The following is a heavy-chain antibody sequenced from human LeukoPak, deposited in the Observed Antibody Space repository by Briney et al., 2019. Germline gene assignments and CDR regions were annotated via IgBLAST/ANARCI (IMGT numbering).Heavy chain of an antibody. CDR1: GGSISSHY. CDR2: IYYSGGT. CDR3: ARGSEQWLALFGY. D-gene: IGHD6-19*01. Sequence: SETLSLTCTVSGGSISSHYWNWIRQPPGKGLEWIGYIYYSGGTNFNPSLKSRVTISVDTSRTQFSLKLNSVTAADTAVYYCARGSEQWLALFGYWGQGTLVTVSS. V-gene: IGHV4-59*11. J-gene: IGHJ4*02.